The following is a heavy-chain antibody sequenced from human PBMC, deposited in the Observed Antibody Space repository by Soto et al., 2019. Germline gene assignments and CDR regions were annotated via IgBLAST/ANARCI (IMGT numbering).Heavy chain of an antibody. CDR2: ISVYNGNT. CDR3: ARVVGALGHWFDP. V-gene: IGHV1-18*01. D-gene: IGHD1-26*01. CDR1: GYTFTSYG. J-gene: IGHJ5*02. Sequence: QGQLVQSGAEVKKPGASVKVSCTASGYTFTSYGISWGRQAPGRGLERMGRISVYNGNTNYAQKLKGRVTMTTDTSTSTAWRELSRLRADETAVYYCARVVGALGHWFDPWGQGTLVTVSS.